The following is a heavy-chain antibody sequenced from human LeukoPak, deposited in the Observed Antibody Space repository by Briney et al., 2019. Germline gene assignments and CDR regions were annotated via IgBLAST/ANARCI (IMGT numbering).Heavy chain of an antibody. CDR3: ARGYCSGGTCYLVENWLDP. D-gene: IGHD2-15*01. CDR1: GYTLTAYY. J-gene: IGHJ5*02. Sequence: ASVKVSCKASGYTLTAYYIYWVRQAPGQGREWMGRINPNSGGTDYAQNFQGRVTMTRDTSISTVYMELSRLRSDDTAVYYCARGYCSGGTCYLVENWLDPWGQGTLVTVSS. V-gene: IGHV1-2*06. CDR2: INPNSGGT.